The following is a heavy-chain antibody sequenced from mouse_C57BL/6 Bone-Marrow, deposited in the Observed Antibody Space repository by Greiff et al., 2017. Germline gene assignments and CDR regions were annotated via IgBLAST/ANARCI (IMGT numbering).Heavy chain of an antibody. CDR2: SYWDDDK. Sequence: QVTLKESGPGILQSSQTLSLSCSFSGFSLSTSGMGVGWISPPSGMGLEWLVHSYWDDDKRYNPSLKSRLTISKDTSRNQGFLKITSVDTADTATYYCARRTYISSWFDYWGQGTLVTVSA. CDR1: GFSLSTSGMG. D-gene: IGHD1-3*01. CDR3: ARRTYISSWFDY. V-gene: IGHV8-12*01. J-gene: IGHJ3*01.